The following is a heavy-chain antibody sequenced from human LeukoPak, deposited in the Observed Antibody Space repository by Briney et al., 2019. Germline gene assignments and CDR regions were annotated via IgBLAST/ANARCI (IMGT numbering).Heavy chain of an antibody. CDR2: ISSSSSYI. J-gene: IGHJ4*02. D-gene: IGHD3-16*02. CDR1: GFTFSSYS. CDR3: AKDNDYVWGSYRFEFDY. Sequence: GGSLRLSCAASGFTFSSYSMNWVRQAPGKGLEWVSSISSSSSYIYYADSVKGRFTISRDNSKNTLYLQMNSLRAEDTAVYYCAKDNDYVWGSYRFEFDYWGQGTLVTVSS. V-gene: IGHV3-21*04.